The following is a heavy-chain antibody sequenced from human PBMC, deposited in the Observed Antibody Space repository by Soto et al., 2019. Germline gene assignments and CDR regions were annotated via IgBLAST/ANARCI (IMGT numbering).Heavy chain of an antibody. CDR1: GGTFSSDS. CDR3: ARARATTVTTYDYCGMDV. J-gene: IGHJ6*02. Sequence: ASVNVFCKASGGTFSSDSISWVRQAPGQGLEWMGGIVPIFGTANYAQKFQGRVTITADESTSTAYMELSSLRSEDTAVYYCARARATTVTTYDYCGMDVWGQGTTVTVSS. CDR2: IVPIFGTA. D-gene: IGHD4-17*01. V-gene: IGHV1-69*13.